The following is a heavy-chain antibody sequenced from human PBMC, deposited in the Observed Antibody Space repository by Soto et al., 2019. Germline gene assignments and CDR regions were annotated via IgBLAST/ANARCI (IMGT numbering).Heavy chain of an antibody. V-gene: IGHV2-70*11. Sequence: VSGPTLVNPTQTLTLTCTFPGFSLSTSGMCVSWIRQPPGKALEWLARIDWDDDKYYSTSLKTRLTISKDTSKNQVVLTMTNMDPVDTATYYCARTRAYFISTSCYGYDYYGMDFWGQGTTVTVSS. CDR1: GFSLSTSGMC. D-gene: IGHD2-2*01. J-gene: IGHJ6*02. CDR2: IDWDDDK. CDR3: ARTRAYFISTSCYGYDYYGMDF.